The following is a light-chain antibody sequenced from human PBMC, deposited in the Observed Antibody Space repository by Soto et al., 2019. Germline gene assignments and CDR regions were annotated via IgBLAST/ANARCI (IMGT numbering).Light chain of an antibody. J-gene: IGKJ1*01. CDR1: QYINTR. Sequence: EIVFTQSPATLSSFPGDRVTLSCRASQYINTRLAWYQHGPGQAPRLLIYQTSIRAAGIPARFSASASGTDVTLTISDVQTEDCTLYYCHQRQSWPRTFGQGTKVDI. V-gene: IGKV3D-11*03. CDR2: QTS. CDR3: HQRQSWPRT.